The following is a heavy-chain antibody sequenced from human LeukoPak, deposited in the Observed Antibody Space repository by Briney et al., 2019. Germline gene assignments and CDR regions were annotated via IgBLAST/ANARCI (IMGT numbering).Heavy chain of an antibody. CDR1: GFTFSSYA. CDR3: AKVVDSSGWYYNYYYYGMDV. V-gene: IGHV3-23*01. D-gene: IGHD6-19*01. J-gene: IGHJ6*02. CDR2: ISGSGGST. Sequence: GGSLRLSCAASGFTFSSYAMSWVRQAPGKGLEWVSAISGSGGSTYYADSVKGRFTISRDNSENTLYLQMNSLRAEDTAVYYCAKVVDSSGWYYNYYYYGMDVWGQGTTVTVSS.